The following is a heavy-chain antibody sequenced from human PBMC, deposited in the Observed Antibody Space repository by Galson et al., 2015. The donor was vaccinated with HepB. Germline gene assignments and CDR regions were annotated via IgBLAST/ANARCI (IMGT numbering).Heavy chain of an antibody. J-gene: IGHJ4*02. V-gene: IGHV3-66*02. CDR2: IYSGGST. CDR1: GFTVYNNY. Sequence: SLRLSCAVSGFTVYNNYMSWVRQAPGKGLEWVSLIYSGGSTHYADSVKGRFTISRDKSKNTLYLEMNSLKPEDTAVYYCARDPLGVAAAGSGYWGQGTLVTVSS. D-gene: IGHD6-13*01. CDR3: ARDPLGVAAAGSGY.